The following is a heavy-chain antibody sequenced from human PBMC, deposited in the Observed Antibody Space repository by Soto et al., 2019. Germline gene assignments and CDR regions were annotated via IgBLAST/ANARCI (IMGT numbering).Heavy chain of an antibody. D-gene: IGHD6-25*01. CDR1: GYTFTSYA. CDR3: AIVFQPYSSGNDY. V-gene: IGHV1-69*13. J-gene: IGHJ4*02. CDR2: IIPIFGTA. Sequence: SVKVSCKASGYTFTSYAISWVRQAPGQGLEWMGGIIPIFGTANYAQKFQGRVTITADESTSTAYMELSSLRSEDAAVYYCAIVFQPYSSGNDYWGQGTLVTVSS.